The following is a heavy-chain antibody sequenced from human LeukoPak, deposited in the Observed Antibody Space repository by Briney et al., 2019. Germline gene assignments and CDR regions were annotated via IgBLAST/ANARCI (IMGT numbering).Heavy chain of an antibody. CDR3: ARDRPYGSGSYYMPPFDY. V-gene: IGHV1-18*01. CDR1: GYTFTSYG. CDR2: ISAHNGNT. Sequence: ASVKVSCKASGYTFTSYGISWVRQAPGQGLEWMGWISAHNGNTNYAQKLQGRVTMTTDTSTSTAYMELRSLGSDDTAVYYCARDRPYGSGSYYMPPFDYWGQGTLVTVSS. D-gene: IGHD3-10*01. J-gene: IGHJ4*02.